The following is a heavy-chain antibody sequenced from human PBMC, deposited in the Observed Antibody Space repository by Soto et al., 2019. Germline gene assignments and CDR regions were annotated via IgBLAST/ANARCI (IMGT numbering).Heavy chain of an antibody. V-gene: IGHV4-30-4*01. CDR1: GGSISSRDYY. D-gene: IGHD3-3*01. CDR2: IYYNGNT. CDR3: ASRVAVSGNFDY. Sequence: QVQLQESGPGLVKPSQTLSLTCSVSGGSISSRDYYWSWIRQPPEKGLEWIGYIYYNGNTYYNPSLESRFTISLDTSSNRFSLRLSSVTAADTAVYYCASRVAVSGNFDYWGQGALVTVSS. J-gene: IGHJ4*02.